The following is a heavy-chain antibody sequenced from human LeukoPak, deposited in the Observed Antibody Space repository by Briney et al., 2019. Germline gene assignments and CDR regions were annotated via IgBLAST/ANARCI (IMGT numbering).Heavy chain of an antibody. CDR1: GYTFTSYY. CDR2: INPSGGST. CDR3: ASLQLYYYDSSGFNWFDP. V-gene: IGHV1-46*01. D-gene: IGHD3-22*01. J-gene: IGHJ5*02. Sequence: ASVKVSCKASGYTFTSYYMHWVRQAPGQGLEWMGIINPSGGSTSYAQKFQGRVTMTRDMSTSTVYMELSSLRSEDTAVYYCASLQLYYYDSSGFNWFDPWGQGTLVTVSS.